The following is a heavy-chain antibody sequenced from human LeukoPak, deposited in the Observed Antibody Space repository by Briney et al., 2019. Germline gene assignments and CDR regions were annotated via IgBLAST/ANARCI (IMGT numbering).Heavy chain of an antibody. V-gene: IGHV3-30*18. CDR1: GFTFSSYG. CDR3: AKDTPTYGGKGSIDY. CDR2: ISYDGNIK. Sequence: GGSLRLSCAASGFTFSSYGMHWVRQAPGKGLEWVAIISYDGNIKFYADSVKGRFTISRDNSKNTLFLQMNSLRAEDTAVYYCAKDTPTYGGKGSIDYWGQGTLVTVPS. J-gene: IGHJ4*02. D-gene: IGHD4-23*01.